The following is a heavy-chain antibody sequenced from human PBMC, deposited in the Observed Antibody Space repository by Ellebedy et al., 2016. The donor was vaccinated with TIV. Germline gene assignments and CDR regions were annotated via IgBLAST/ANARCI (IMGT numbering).Heavy chain of an antibody. CDR2: INPNSGGT. CDR3: ARPGGYDILTGYYYFDY. Sequence: AASVKVSCKASGYTFTSYGISWVRQAPGQGLEWMGWINPNSGGTNYAQKFQGRVTMTRDTSISTAYMELSRLRSDDTAVYYCARPGGYDILTGYYYFDYWGQGTLVTVSS. CDR1: GYTFTSYG. D-gene: IGHD3-9*01. V-gene: IGHV1-2*02. J-gene: IGHJ4*02.